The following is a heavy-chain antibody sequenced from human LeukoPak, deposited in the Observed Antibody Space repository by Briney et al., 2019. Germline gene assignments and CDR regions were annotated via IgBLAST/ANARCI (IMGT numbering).Heavy chain of an antibody. CDR1: GGSYTNYY. J-gene: IGHJ6*03. V-gene: IGHV4-59*01. CDR2: IFYNGNT. CDR3: ARGGYYYLDV. Sequence: SETLSLTCSVSGGSYTNYYWSWIRQSPGKGLEWIAYIFYNGNTKYNPSLRSRVTISIDTSRNQFSLNLNSVTAADTAVYYCARGGYYYLDVWGKGTTVTVSS.